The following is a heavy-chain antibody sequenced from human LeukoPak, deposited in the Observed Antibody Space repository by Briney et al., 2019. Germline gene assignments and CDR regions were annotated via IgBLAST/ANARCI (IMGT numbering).Heavy chain of an antibody. CDR2: INPNSGDT. V-gene: IGHV1-2*02. CDR3: ARARGSYSFDY. Sequence: ASVKVSCKASGYTFAGYYMHLVRQAPGQGLEWMGWINPNSGDTNYAQKFQGRVTMTRDTSISTAYMELSRLRSDDTAVYYCARARGSYSFDYWGQGTLVTVSS. J-gene: IGHJ4*02. D-gene: IGHD1-26*01. CDR1: GYTFAGYY.